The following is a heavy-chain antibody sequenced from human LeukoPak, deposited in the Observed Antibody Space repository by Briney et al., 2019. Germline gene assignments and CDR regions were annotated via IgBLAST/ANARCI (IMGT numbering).Heavy chain of an antibody. Sequence: GRSLRLSCAASGFTFSSYAMHWVRQAPGKGLEWVAVISYDGSNKYYADSVKGRFTISRDNSKNTLYLQMNSLRAEDTAVYYCARNFYDSSQYAAFDIWGQGTMVTVSS. J-gene: IGHJ3*02. CDR3: ARNFYDSSQYAAFDI. CDR1: GFTFSSYA. V-gene: IGHV3-30-3*01. CDR2: ISYDGSNK. D-gene: IGHD3-22*01.